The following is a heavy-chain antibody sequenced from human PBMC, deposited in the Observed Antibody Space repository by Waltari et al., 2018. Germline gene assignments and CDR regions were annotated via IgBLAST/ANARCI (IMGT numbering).Heavy chain of an antibody. CDR3: ARGGGVYYYYYMDV. Sequence: QVQLQQWGAGLLKPSETLSLTCAVYGGSFSGYYWSWIRQPPGKGLEWIGEINHSGSTNYNPSLKSRVTISVDTSKNQFSLKLSSVTAADTAVYYCARGGGVYYYYYMDVWGKGTTVTISS. J-gene: IGHJ6*03. D-gene: IGHD3-16*01. CDR1: GGSFSGYY. CDR2: INHSGST. V-gene: IGHV4-34*01.